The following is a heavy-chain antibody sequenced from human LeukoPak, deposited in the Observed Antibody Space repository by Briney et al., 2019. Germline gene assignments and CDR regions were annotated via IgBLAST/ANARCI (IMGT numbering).Heavy chain of an antibody. CDR2: IKSKIDGGTT. Sequence: GGSLRLSCAASGFTFNNAWMTWVRQAPGKRLEWVGRIKSKIDGGTTDYAAPVKGRFTISRDDSKNTLYLQMNSLKTEDTAVYYCTTEDYYDSSGYYLGYFDYWGQGTLVTVSS. D-gene: IGHD3-22*01. CDR3: TTEDYYDSSGYYLGYFDY. CDR1: GFTFNNAW. J-gene: IGHJ4*02. V-gene: IGHV3-15*01.